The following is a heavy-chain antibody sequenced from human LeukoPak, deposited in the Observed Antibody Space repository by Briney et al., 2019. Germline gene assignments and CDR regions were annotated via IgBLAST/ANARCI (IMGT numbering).Heavy chain of an antibody. CDR2: IYYSEST. D-gene: IGHD2-2*01. V-gene: IGHV4-59*01. Sequence: SETLSLTCTGSGASISSYFCSWIRQPPGKGLEWIGYIYYSESTNYNPSLKSRVTISVDTSKNHFSLKLTSVTAADTAVYYCARGRVPTATWGQGTLVTVSS. J-gene: IGHJ5*02. CDR1: GASISSYF. CDR3: ARGRVPTAT.